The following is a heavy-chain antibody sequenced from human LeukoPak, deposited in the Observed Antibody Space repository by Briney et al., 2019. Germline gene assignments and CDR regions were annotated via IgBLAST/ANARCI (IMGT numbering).Heavy chain of an antibody. CDR1: GFTFSSSA. Sequence: PGGSLRLSCSPSGFTFSSSAMNWVRQAPGKGLEWVSYISSGSGTIYYADSVKGRFTISRDNAKNSLYLQMNSLRAEDTAVHYCAKSDRGYSYGSLDYWGQGTLVTVSS. CDR3: AKSDRGYSYGSLDY. D-gene: IGHD5-18*01. J-gene: IGHJ4*02. CDR2: ISSGSGTI. V-gene: IGHV3-48*01.